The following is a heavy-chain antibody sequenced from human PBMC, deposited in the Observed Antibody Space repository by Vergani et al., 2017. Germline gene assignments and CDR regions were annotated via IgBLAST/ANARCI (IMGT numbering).Heavy chain of an antibody. D-gene: IGHD2-8*01. CDR2: ISGSGGSR. CDR1: GFTFSSYA. CDR3: AKPYCTNGVCYHFDY. V-gene: IGHV3-23*01. Sequence: EVQLLESGGGLVQPGGSLRLSCAASGFTFSSYAMSWVRQAPGKGLEWVSAISGSGGSRYYADSVKGWFTISRDNSKNTLYLQMNSLRAEDTAVYYCAKPYCTNGVCYHFDYWGQGTLVTVSS. J-gene: IGHJ4*02.